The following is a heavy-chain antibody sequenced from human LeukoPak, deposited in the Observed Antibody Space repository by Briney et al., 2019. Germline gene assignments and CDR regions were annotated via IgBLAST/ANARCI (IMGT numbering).Heavy chain of an antibody. CDR2: ISSSSSYI. CDR1: GFTFKSYS. D-gene: IGHD2/OR15-2a*01. CDR3: ARWGGIVISDCDSFVF. Sequence: GGSLRLSCAASGFTFKSYSMNWLRQAPGKGLEWVSSISSSSSYIYYADSVKGRFTISRDNPKNSLYLQMNSLGAEDTAVYYCARWGGIVISDCDSFVFWGQGTLVTVSS. J-gene: IGHJ4*02. V-gene: IGHV3-21*01.